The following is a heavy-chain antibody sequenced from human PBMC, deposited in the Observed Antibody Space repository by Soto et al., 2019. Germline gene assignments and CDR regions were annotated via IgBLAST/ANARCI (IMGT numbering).Heavy chain of an antibody. V-gene: IGHV4-39*01. J-gene: IGHJ6*02. Sequence: SATLSLTCTVACGSISSSSYYWGWIRQPPGNGMEWIGSIYYSGSTYYNPSLKSRCTISVDTSKNQFSVKLSSVTAGDTAVYYFARRGYESIALAGKDYYYYGMDVWGQGTTVT. D-gene: IGHD6-19*01. CDR1: CGSISSSSYY. CDR2: IYYSGST. CDR3: ARRGYESIALAGKDYYYYGMDV.